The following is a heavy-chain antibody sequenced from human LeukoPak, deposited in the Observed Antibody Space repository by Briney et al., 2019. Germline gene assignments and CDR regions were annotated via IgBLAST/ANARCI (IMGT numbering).Heavy chain of an antibody. D-gene: IGHD2-2*01. CDR2: MWYDGSNK. CDR3: ARWFCSSTSCWFDY. Sequence: GGSLRLSCAASGFTFSSYGRHWVRQAPGKGLGWVAVMWYDGSNKYYADSVKGRFTISRDNSKNTLYLQMNSLRAEDTAVYYCARWFCSSTSCWFDYWGQGTLVTVSS. V-gene: IGHV3-33*01. J-gene: IGHJ4*02. CDR1: GFTFSSYG.